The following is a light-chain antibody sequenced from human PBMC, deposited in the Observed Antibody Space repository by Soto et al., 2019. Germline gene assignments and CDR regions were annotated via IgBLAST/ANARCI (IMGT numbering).Light chain of an antibody. CDR1: QGISSY. V-gene: IGKV1-8*01. CDR3: QQYYSYPFT. J-gene: IGKJ3*01. CDR2: AAS. Sequence: AIRMTQSPSSFSASTGDRVTITCRASQGISSYLAWYQQKTGKAPKLLSYAASTLQSVVPSRFSGSGSGTDVTLTISCLQSEDFATYYCQQYYSYPFTFGPGTKVDIK.